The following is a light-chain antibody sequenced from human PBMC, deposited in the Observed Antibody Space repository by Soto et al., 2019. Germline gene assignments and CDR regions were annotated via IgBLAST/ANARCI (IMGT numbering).Light chain of an antibody. CDR2: DVN. J-gene: IGLJ1*01. CDR1: SSDVGAYNY. V-gene: IGLV2-8*01. CDR3: SSYAGNNIYD. Sequence: QSVLTQPPSASGSPGQSVTISCTGSSSDVGAYNYVAWYQQRPGKAPKLMISDVNKRPSGVPDRFSGSKSGNTASLTVSGLQAEDEADYYCSSYAGNNIYDFGTGTKLTVL.